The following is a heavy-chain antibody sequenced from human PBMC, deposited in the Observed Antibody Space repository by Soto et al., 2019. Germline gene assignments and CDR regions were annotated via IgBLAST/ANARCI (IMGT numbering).Heavy chain of an antibody. V-gene: IGHV1-18*01. CDR3: ARDSPPIAS. Sequence: QVQLVQSGAEVKKPGASVKVSCKASGYTFTSYALSWVRQAPGQGLEWMGWITAYNGNTNYAQNLQGRVTMTTDTSTSTAHMEVRSLRSDDTAVYYCARDSPPIASLGPGTLVTVSS. J-gene: IGHJ5*02. D-gene: IGHD3-3*02. CDR1: GYTFTSYA. CDR2: ITAYNGNT.